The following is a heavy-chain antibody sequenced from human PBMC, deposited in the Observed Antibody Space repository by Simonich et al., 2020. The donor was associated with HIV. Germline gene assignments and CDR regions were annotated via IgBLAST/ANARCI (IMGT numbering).Heavy chain of an antibody. J-gene: IGHJ4*02. D-gene: IGHD1-1*01. CDR3: APGGLDLPPDY. V-gene: IGHV3-21*01. Sequence: EVHLVESGGGLVKPGGSLRLSCAAPGIACSGFSMNWVRQAPGKGRWGDLSINRRSDYINYADSVRGRFTVSRDNAKNSLSLQMHSLRAEDTAVYYCAPGGLDLPPDYWGQGTLVTVSS. CDR2: INRRSDYI. CDR1: GIACSGFS.